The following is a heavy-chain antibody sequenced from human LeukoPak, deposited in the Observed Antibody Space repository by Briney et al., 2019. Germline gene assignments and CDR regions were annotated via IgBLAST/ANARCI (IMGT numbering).Heavy chain of an antibody. Sequence: EASVKVSCKASGYTFTDYGIGWVRQAPGQGLEWMGWISGYTGNTNYAQKLQGRVTMTTDTATSTAYMELRSLTSDDTAVYYCARGWRSVQSNQISPFDSWGLGTLVTVSS. CDR2: ISGYTGNT. CDR1: GYTFTDYG. CDR3: ARGWRSVQSNQISPFDS. D-gene: IGHD5-24*01. J-gene: IGHJ4*02. V-gene: IGHV1-18*01.